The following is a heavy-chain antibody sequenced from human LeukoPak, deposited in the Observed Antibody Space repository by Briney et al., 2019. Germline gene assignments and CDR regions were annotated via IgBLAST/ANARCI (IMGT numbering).Heavy chain of an antibody. V-gene: IGHV3-30*02. CDR3: TKDMLQGNAYPSGSQDY. D-gene: IGHD3-10*01. CDR2: IRFDGGDK. J-gene: IGHJ4*02. Sequence: GGSLRLSCAASGFTFNSYGMHWVRQAPGKGLEWVAFIRFDGGDKYYSDSVRGRFTTSRDNSKNTLYLEVASLRAEDTAVCYCTKDMLQGNAYPSGSQDYWGQGSLVIVSS. CDR1: GFTFNSYG.